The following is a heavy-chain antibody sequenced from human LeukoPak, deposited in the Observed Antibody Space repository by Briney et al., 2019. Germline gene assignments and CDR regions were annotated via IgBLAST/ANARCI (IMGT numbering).Heavy chain of an antibody. CDR1: GFTFSSYS. V-gene: IGHV3-48*01. CDR3: ARRRLDYYDSSGHFYYYYMDV. J-gene: IGHJ6*03. Sequence: GSLRLSCAASGFTFSSYSMNWVRQAPGKGLEWVSYISSSSSTIYYADSVKGRFTISRDNAKNSLYLQMNSLRAEDTAVYYCARRRLDYYDSSGHFYYYYMDVWGKGTTVTVSS. CDR2: ISSSSSTI. D-gene: IGHD3-22*01.